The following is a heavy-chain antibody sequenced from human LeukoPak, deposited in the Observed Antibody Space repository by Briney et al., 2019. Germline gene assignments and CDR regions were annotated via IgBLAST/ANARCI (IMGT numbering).Heavy chain of an antibody. CDR2: ISYDGSNK. CDR3: AKARSGHIVVVTAIGY. J-gene: IGHJ4*02. CDR1: GFTFSSYG. Sequence: PGGSLRLSCAASGFTFSSYGMHWVRQAPGKGLEWVAVISYDGSNKYYADSVKGRFTISRDNSKNTLYLQMNSLRAEDTAVYYCAKARSGHIVVVTAIGYWGQGTLVTVSS. V-gene: IGHV3-30*18. D-gene: IGHD2-21*02.